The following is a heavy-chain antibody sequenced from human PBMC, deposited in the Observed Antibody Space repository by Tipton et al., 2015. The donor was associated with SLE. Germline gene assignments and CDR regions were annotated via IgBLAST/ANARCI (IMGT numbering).Heavy chain of an antibody. V-gene: IGHV4-39*07. J-gene: IGHJ3*02. D-gene: IGHD2-15*01. CDR3: AREGGYCSGGSCYSAFDI. CDR2: IYYSGST. CDR1: GGSISSSSYY. Sequence: TLSLTCTVSGGSISSSSYYWGWIRQHPRKGLEWIGYIYYSGSTYYNPSLKSRVTISVDTSKNQFSLKLSSVTAADTAVYYCAREGGYCSGGSCYSAFDIWGQGTMVTVSS.